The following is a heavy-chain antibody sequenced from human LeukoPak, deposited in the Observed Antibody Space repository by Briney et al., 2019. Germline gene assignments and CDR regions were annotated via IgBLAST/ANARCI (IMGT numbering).Heavy chain of an antibody. D-gene: IGHD1-1*01. CDR2: IYYSGST. CDR3: ASLEGLVTVIGY. J-gene: IGHJ4*02. Sequence: SETLSLTCAVSGGSISSNSYYWGWIRQPPGKGLEWIGSIYYSGSTYYNPSLKSRVTISVDTSKNQFSLKLSSVTAADTAVYYCASLEGLVTVIGYWGQGTLVTVSS. CDR1: GGSISSNSYY. V-gene: IGHV4-39*07.